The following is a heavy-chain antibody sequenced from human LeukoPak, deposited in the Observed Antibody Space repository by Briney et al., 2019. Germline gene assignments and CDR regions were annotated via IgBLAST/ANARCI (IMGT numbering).Heavy chain of an antibody. J-gene: IGHJ4*02. CDR2: ISAYNGNI. D-gene: IGHD2-2*01. CDR1: GYTFTIYG. V-gene: IGHV1-18*01. CDR3: ARDRHSGVPATGPGYYFDY. Sequence: ASVKVSCKASGYTFTIYGISWVRQAPGQGLEWMGWISAYNGNINYSQKVQGRVTVTTDTSTSTAYMELSSLRSEDTAVYYCARDRHSGVPATGPGYYFDYWGQGTLVTVSS.